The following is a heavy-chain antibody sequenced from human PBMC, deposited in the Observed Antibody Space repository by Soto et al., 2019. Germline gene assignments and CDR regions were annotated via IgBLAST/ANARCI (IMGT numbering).Heavy chain of an antibody. Sequence: EVQLVESGGGLVKPGGSLRLSCAASGFTFSSYSMNWVRQAPGKGLEWVSSISSSSSYIYYADSVKGRFTISRDNAKNSLYLQMNSLRAEDTAVYYCALSITADHYGMDVWGQGTTVTGSS. D-gene: IGHD6-13*01. J-gene: IGHJ6*02. V-gene: IGHV3-21*01. CDR1: GFTFSSYS. CDR3: ALSITADHYGMDV. CDR2: ISSSSSYI.